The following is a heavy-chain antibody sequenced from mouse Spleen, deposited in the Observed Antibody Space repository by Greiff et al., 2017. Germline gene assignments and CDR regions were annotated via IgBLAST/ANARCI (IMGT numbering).Heavy chain of an antibody. D-gene: IGHD2-4*01. CDR1: GFTFSSYA. CDR3: ARHLDMVITTFAY. J-gene: IGHJ3*01. V-gene: IGHV5-9-3*01. CDR2: ISSGGSYT. Sequence: DVKLVESGGGLVKPGGSLKLSCAASGFTFSSYAMSWVRQTPEKRLEWVATISSGGSYTYYPDSVKGRFTISRDNAKNTLYLQMSSLRSEDTAMYYCARHLDMVITTFAYWGQGTLVTVSA.